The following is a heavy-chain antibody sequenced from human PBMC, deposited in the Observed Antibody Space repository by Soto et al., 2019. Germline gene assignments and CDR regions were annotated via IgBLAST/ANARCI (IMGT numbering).Heavy chain of an antibody. V-gene: IGHV4-30-4*01. J-gene: IGHJ4*02. CDR2: IHYSGSA. CDR1: GGSISSGDYH. CDR3: AREMATMKFDY. Sequence: KASETLSLTCTVSGGSISSGDYHWTWIRQPPGKGLEWIGYIHYSGSAYYNPSLKSRVTISVDTSKKQFSLRLSSVTAADTAAYYCAREMATMKFDYWGQGALVTVSS.